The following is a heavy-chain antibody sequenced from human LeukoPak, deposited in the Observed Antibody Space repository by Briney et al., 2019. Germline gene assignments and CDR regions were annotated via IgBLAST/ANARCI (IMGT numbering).Heavy chain of an antibody. Sequence: GGSLRLSCAASGFTFNNYAINWVRQAPGKGLEWVSSISGSGGTTYYADSVKGRFTISRDNSKNTLYLQMNSLRAEDTAVYYCARDEEMATITGYGMDVWGQGTTVTVSS. CDR3: ARDEEMATITGYGMDV. V-gene: IGHV3-23*01. CDR1: GFTFNNYA. CDR2: ISGSGGTT. D-gene: IGHD5-24*01. J-gene: IGHJ6*02.